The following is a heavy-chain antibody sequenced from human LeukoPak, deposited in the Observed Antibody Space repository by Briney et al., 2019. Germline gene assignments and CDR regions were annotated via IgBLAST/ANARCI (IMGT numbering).Heavy chain of an antibody. CDR1: GFTFDDYA. J-gene: IGHJ4*02. V-gene: IGHV3-43D*03. Sequence: GGSLRLSCAASGFTFDDYAMHWVRQAPGKGLEWVSLISWDGHSSYYADSLKGRFTISRDNSKSSLYLQMNSLRAEDTAVYYCAKPPAIAVAGDKVDWGQGTLVTVSS. D-gene: IGHD6-19*01. CDR3: AKPPAIAVAGDKVD. CDR2: ISWDGHSS.